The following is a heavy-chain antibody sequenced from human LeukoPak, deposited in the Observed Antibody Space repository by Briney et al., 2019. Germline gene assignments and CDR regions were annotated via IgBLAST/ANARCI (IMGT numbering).Heavy chain of an antibody. CDR1: GFTVSSNY. D-gene: IGHD4-17*01. J-gene: IGHJ2*01. CDR3: ARVLLASNGDQYWYYDL. V-gene: IGHV3-53*01. Sequence: GGSLRLSCVASGFTVSSNYMKWVRQARGRGVEWVSVIYSAGNTFYADSVKGRFTMSRDSSKNTLYLQMNSLRAEDTAVYYCARVLLASNGDQYWYYDLWGRGTLVTVSS. CDR2: IYSAGNT.